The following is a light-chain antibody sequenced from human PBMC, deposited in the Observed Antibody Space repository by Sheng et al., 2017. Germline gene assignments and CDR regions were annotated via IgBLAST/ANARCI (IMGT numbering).Light chain of an antibody. CDR2: GAS. Sequence: DILMTQSPSSLSASVGDRVKITCRASESISSSLNWYQQRPGKAPKLLIYGASTLQSGVPTRFSGSGSGTDFTLTINNLQPEDFATYYCQQSYTTPPIFGGGTNVEIK. CDR1: ESISSS. V-gene: IGKV1-39*01. CDR3: QQSYTTPPI. J-gene: IGKJ4*01.